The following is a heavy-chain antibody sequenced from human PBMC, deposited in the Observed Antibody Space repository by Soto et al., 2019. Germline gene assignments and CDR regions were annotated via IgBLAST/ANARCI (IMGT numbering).Heavy chain of an antibody. D-gene: IGHD2-15*01. Sequence: SETLSLTCTVSGGSISSYYWSWIRQPPGEGLEWIGYIYYSGSTNYDPSLKSRVTISVDTSKNQFSLKLSSVTAADTAVYYCARLDIAFDDWGQGTLVTVSS. CDR3: ARLDIAFDD. CDR1: GGSISSYY. V-gene: IGHV4-59*08. CDR2: IYYSGST. J-gene: IGHJ4*02.